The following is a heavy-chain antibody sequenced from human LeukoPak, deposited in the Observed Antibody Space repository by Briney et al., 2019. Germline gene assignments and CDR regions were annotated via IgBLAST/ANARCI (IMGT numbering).Heavy chain of an antibody. D-gene: IGHD3-22*01. V-gene: IGHV3-20*04. Sequence: PGGSLRLSCVASGFTFDDYGMSWVRQAPGKGLEWVSGINWNGGSTGYADSVKGRFIISRDNANNSLYLQMNSLRAEDTALYYCAREIYYDSSGYYGEDYWGQGTLVTVSS. CDR3: AREIYYDSSGYYGEDY. CDR2: INWNGGST. J-gene: IGHJ4*02. CDR1: GFTFDDYG.